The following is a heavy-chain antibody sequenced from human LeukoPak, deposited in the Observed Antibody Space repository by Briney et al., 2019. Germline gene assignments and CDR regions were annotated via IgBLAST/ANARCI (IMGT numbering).Heavy chain of an antibody. CDR3: VRERIMIAFGGVMVFGNWFVP. D-gene: IGHD3-16*02. CDR1: GYSISDAYF. V-gene: IGHV4-38-2*02. CDR2: IYYSGST. J-gene: IGHJ5*02. Sequence: PSETLSLTCAVSGYSISDAYFCGWIRQPSGKGLEWIGSIYYSGSTYYNPSLKSRVTISVDTSKNQFSLKLSSVTAADRAVYYCVRERIMIAFGGVMVFGNWFVPWGQGTLVTVSS.